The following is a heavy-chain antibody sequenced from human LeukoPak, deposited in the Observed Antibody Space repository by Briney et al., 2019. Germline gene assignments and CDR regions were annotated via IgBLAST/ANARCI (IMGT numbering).Heavy chain of an antibody. CDR3: ASEAFCASGNCYLQRVAS. CDR2: IDPKTGNT. J-gene: IGHJ4*02. V-gene: IGHV1-2*02. D-gene: IGHD3-22*01. CDR1: GYTFNAYY. Sequence: ASVKVSCKPSGYTFNAYYMHWVRQAPGQGLEWVAWIDPKTGNTRYAQKFQGRVTITRDTPIGTVYMELSSLKSDDTAVYYCASEAFCASGNCYLQRVASWGPGTLVTVSS.